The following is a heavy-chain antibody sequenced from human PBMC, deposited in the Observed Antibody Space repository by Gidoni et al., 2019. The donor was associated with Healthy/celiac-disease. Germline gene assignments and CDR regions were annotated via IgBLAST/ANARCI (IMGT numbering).Heavy chain of an antibody. CDR2: INAGNGNT. Sequence: QVQLVQSGAEVKKPGASVKVSCKASGYTFTSYAMHWVRQAPGQRLEWMGWINAGNGNTKYSQKFQGRVTITRDTSASTAYMELSSLRSEDTAVYYCARAYPLTYYYYYGMDVWGQGTTVTVSS. J-gene: IGHJ6*02. CDR1: GYTFTSYA. V-gene: IGHV1-3*01. CDR3: ARAYPLTYYYYYGMDV. D-gene: IGHD2-8*01.